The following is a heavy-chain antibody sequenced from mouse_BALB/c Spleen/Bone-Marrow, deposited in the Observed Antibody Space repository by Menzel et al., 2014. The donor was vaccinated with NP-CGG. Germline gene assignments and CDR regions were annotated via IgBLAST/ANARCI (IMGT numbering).Heavy chain of an antibody. Sequence: VQLQQSGPELVKPGASVKVSCKASGYAFTNYNMYWVKQSHGKXLEWIGYNDPYSGGTNYNQKFKGKATLTVDKSSSTAYMHLNSLTSEDSAVYYCARLGTTAVPDYWGQGTTLTVSS. D-gene: IGHD1-1*01. CDR3: ARLGTTAVPDY. CDR1: GYAFTNYN. J-gene: IGHJ2*01. V-gene: IGHV1S135*01. CDR2: NDPYSGGT.